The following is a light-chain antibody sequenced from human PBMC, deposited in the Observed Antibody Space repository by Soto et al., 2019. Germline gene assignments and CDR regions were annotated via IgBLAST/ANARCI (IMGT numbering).Light chain of an antibody. V-gene: IGKV3-11*01. CDR3: HQRQSWPRT. CDR2: LAS. J-gene: IGKJ1*01. CDR1: QAVNTR. Sequence: EIVLTQSPATLSSFPGDRVTLSGRAGQAVNTRLAWYQHKPGQAPRLLIYLASNRAAGVPARFSGSGSGTDFTLTISDVEPEDFAVYYCHQRQSWPRTFGQGT.